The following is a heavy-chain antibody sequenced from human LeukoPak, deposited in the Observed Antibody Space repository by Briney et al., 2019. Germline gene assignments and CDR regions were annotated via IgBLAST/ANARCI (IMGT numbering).Heavy chain of an antibody. J-gene: IGHJ6*03. CDR2: INPNSGGT. CDR3: ATSPSRHHYYYYYMDV. V-gene: IGHV1-2*02. Sequence: ASVKVSCKASGYTFTGYYMHWVRQAPGQGLEWMGWINPNSGGTNYAQKFQGRVTMTRDTSISTAYMELSRLRSDDTAVYYCATSPSRHHYYYYYMDVWGKGTTVTVSS. CDR1: GYTFTGYY.